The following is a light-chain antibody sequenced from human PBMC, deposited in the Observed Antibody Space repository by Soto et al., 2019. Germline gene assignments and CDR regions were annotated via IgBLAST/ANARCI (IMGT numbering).Light chain of an antibody. J-gene: IGKJ5*01. CDR3: QQHNNWPPIT. CDR2: GSS. V-gene: IGKV3-15*01. Sequence: EIVMTQSPPTLSVSPGERVTLYCRASQSVSNNLVWYQQKPGQAPRLLMYGSSIRATGIPARFSGSGSGTEFTLTISSLQSEDFAVYYCQQHNNWPPITFGQGTRLEIK. CDR1: QSVSNN.